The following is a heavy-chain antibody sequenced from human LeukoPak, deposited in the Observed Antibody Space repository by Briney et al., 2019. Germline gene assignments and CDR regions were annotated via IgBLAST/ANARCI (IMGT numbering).Heavy chain of an antibody. CDR1: GFTFDDYA. CDR3: AKDMGDYYYGMDV. D-gene: IGHD1-26*01. V-gene: IGHV3-9*01. CDR2: INWNSGSI. J-gene: IGHJ6*02. Sequence: GGSLRLSCAASGFTFDDYAMHWVRQAPGKGLGRVSGINWNSGSIGYADSVKGRFTISRDNAKNSLYLQMNSLRAEDTALYYCAKDMGDYYYGMDVWGQGTTVTVSS.